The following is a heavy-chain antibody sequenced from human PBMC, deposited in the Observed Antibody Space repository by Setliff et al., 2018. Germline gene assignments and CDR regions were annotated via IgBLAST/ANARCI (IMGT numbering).Heavy chain of an antibody. Sequence: GESLKISCQGSGYSFTRYWIGWVRQMPGKGLEWMGIIYPDDSDTRYSPSFQGQVTISADKSISTAYLQWRSLKASDTAMYYCARMFGAGHSGWLNIDVWGKGTTVTVSS. CDR1: GYSFTRYW. D-gene: IGHD3-10*02. J-gene: IGHJ6*03. V-gene: IGHV5-51*01. CDR3: ARMFGAGHSGWLNIDV. CDR2: IYPDDSDT.